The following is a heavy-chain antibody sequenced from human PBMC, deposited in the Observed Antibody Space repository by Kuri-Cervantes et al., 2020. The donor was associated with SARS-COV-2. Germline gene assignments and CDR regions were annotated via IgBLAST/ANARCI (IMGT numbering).Heavy chain of an antibody. CDR2: ISGSGGST. D-gene: IGHD1-26*01. CDR3: ANDIVGATNFDY. J-gene: IGHJ4*02. Sequence: GVLKISCAASVFTFSSYAMSWVRQAPGKGLEWVSAISGSGGSTYYADSVKGRFTISRDNSKNTLYLQMNSLRAEDTAVYYCANDIVGATNFDYWGQGTLVTVSS. V-gene: IGHV3-23*01. CDR1: VFTFSSYA.